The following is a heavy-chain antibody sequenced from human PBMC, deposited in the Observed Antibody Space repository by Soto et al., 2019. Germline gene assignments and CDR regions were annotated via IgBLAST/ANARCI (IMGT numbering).Heavy chain of an antibody. V-gene: IGHV3-23*01. D-gene: IGHD3-10*01. J-gene: IGHJ4*02. Sequence: EVQLLESGGGLVQPGGSLRLSCAASGFTFSSYGMTWVRQAPGKGLEWVSFSSATGAGTYYADSVKGRFTISRDNSRNTVNMKMYIQRADDTAEDSCAYYRGAGGKYGSYSDFWGQGALVIVSS. CDR2: SSATGAGT. CDR3: AYYRGAGGKYGSYSDF. CDR1: GFTFSSYG.